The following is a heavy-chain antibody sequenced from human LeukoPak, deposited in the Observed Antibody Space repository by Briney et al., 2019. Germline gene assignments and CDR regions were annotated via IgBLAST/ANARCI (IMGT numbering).Heavy chain of an antibody. J-gene: IGHJ4*02. Sequence: SETLSLTCTVSGGSISSGGYYWSWIRQPPGKGLEWIGEINHSGSTNYNPSLKSRVTISVDTSKNQFSLKLSSVTAADTAVYYCARVGGSSGYYPFDYWGQGTLVTVSS. CDR1: GGSISSGGYY. CDR3: ARVGGSSGYYPFDY. D-gene: IGHD3-22*01. CDR2: INHSGST. V-gene: IGHV4-39*07.